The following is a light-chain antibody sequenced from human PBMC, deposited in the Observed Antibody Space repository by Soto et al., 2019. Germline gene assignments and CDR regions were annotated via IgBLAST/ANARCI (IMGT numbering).Light chain of an antibody. J-gene: IGKJ2*01. CDR2: GTS. CDR3: QQTYSTPHT. Sequence: IQMTQSPSSLSASVGDRVTITCRASQNINTYLNWFQHKSGRAPKLLIYGTSSLQSGVPSRFSGSGSGTDYTLTISSLQAEDVATYYCQQTYSTPHTFGQGTKLEIK. V-gene: IGKV1-39*01. CDR1: QNINTY.